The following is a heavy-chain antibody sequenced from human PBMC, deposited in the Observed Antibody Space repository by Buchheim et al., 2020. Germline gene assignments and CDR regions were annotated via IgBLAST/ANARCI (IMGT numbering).Heavy chain of an antibody. CDR1: GFTFSSYS. CDR2: ISSSSSYI. V-gene: IGHV3-21*01. Sequence: EVQLVESGGGLVKPGGSLRLSCAASGFTFSSYSMNWVRQAPGKGLEWVSSISSSSSYIYYADSVKGRFPISRDNAKNSLYLQMNSLRAEDTAVYYCARDGDFWSGYPNYYGMDVWGQGTT. D-gene: IGHD3-3*01. J-gene: IGHJ6*02. CDR3: ARDGDFWSGYPNYYGMDV.